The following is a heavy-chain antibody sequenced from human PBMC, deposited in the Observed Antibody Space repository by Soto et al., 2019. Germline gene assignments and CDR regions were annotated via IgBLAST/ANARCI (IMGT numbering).Heavy chain of an antibody. V-gene: IGHV4-39*02. CDR2: IYYSGST. J-gene: IGHJ4*02. CDR3: AKDKGNFDWYFDR. CDR1: GGSLSSSGYY. Sequence: SETLSLTCTVSGGSLSSSGYYWGWIRQPPGNGLEWIGSIYYSGSTYHNPSLKSRVTISVDTSKNQFSLKLSSVTAADTAVYYCAKDKGNFDWYFDRWGQGTLVTVSS. D-gene: IGHD3-9*01.